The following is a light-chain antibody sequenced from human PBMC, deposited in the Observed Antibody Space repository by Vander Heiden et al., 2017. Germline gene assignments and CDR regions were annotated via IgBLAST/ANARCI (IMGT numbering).Light chain of an antibody. J-gene: IGKJ1*01. CDR1: QSISSW. CDR3: QQNNSYPWT. CDR2: KAS. Sequence: DIQMTQSRSTLSASVGDRVTITCRASQSISSWLAWYQQKPGKAPKLLIYKASSLESGGPSGFRGSGSGTEFTLTISSLQPDDFAIYYCQQNNSYPWTCGQGTKVEIK. V-gene: IGKV1-5*03.